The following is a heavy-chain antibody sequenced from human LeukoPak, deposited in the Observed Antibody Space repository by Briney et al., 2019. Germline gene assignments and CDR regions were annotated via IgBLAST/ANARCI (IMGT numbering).Heavy chain of an antibody. CDR2: IYYSGST. CDR1: GGSISSSNYY. Sequence: SETLSLTCTVSGGSISSSNYYWGWIRQPPGKGLEWIGSIYYSGSTYHNPSLKSRVTISVDTSKNQFSLKLSSVTAADTAVYYCARLVAGYSSSWSYFDYWGQGTLVTVSS. J-gene: IGHJ4*02. D-gene: IGHD6-13*01. CDR3: ARLVAGYSSSWSYFDY. V-gene: IGHV4-39*01.